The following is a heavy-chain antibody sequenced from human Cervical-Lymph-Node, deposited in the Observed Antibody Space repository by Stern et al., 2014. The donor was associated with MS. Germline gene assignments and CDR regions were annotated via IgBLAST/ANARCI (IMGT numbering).Heavy chain of an antibody. CDR2: IYHSGYT. D-gene: IGHD3-22*01. Sequence: QVQLQESGPGLMKPSETLSLTCTVSDASISSFYWSWIRQSPGKGLEWIGYIYHSGYTKYNPSLQSRVTISVDTSKNQFSLHLSSGTAADTAMYYCARLTYYDSTGYFDPWGQGIQVTVSS. CDR1: DASISSFY. V-gene: IGHV4-59*08. CDR3: ARLTYYDSTGYFDP. J-gene: IGHJ5*02.